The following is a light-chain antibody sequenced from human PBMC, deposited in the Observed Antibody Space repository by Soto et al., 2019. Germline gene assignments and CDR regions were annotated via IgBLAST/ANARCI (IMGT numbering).Light chain of an antibody. CDR3: HQRSDWPPLT. CDR2: DAS. Sequence: EIVLTQSPATLSLSPGERATLSCRASRSVSSNLAWYQQKPGQAPRLLIYDASNRATGIPARFSGSGSGTDFTLTISSLEPEDFAVYYCHQRSDWPPLTFVGGTKVEIK. CDR1: RSVSSN. J-gene: IGKJ4*01. V-gene: IGKV3-11*01.